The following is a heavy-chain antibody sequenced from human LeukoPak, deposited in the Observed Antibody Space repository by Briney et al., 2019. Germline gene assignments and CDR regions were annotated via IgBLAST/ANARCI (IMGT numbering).Heavy chain of an antibody. D-gene: IGHD3-10*01. Sequence: GGSLRLSCAASGFTFDDYAMHWVRQAPGKGLEWVSGISWNSGSTYYADSAKGRFTISRDNSKNSLYLQMNSLRTEDTALYYCAKEDPLNYYYGDWGQGTLVIVSS. CDR1: GFTFDDYA. J-gene: IGHJ4*02. CDR3: AKEDPLNYYYGD. V-gene: IGHV3-43*02. CDR2: ISWNSGST.